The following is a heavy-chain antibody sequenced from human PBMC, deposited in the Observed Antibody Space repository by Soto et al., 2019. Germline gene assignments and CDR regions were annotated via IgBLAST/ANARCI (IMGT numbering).Heavy chain of an antibody. CDR3: ARQGYYDSSGYPLFDY. J-gene: IGHJ4*02. D-gene: IGHD3-22*01. CDR2: IYYSGST. CDR1: GGSISNSSYY. V-gene: IGHV4-39*01. Sequence: SETLSLTCTVSGGSISNSSYYWGWIRQPPGKGLEWIGSIYYSGSTYYNPSLKRRVTISVDTSKNQFSLELSSVTAADTAVYYCARQGYYDSSGYPLFDYWGQGTLVTGSS.